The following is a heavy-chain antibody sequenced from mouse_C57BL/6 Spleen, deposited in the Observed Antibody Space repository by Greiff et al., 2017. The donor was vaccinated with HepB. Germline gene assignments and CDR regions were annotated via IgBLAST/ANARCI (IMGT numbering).Heavy chain of an antibody. CDR3: ARPTMITTRGHWYFDV. J-gene: IGHJ1*03. V-gene: IGHV1-26*01. CDR1: GYTFTDYY. Sequence: VQLQQSGPELVKPGASVKISCKASGYTFTDYYMNWVKQSHGKSLEWIGDINPNNGGTSYNQKFKGKATLTVDKSSSTAYMELSSLTSEDSAVYYCARPTMITTRGHWYFDVWGTGTTVTVSS. D-gene: IGHD2-4*01. CDR2: INPNNGGT.